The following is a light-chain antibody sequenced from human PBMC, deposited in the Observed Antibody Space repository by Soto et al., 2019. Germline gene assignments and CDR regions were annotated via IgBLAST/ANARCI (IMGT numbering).Light chain of an antibody. CDR1: QGVSKW. J-gene: IGKJ1*01. CDR3: QQYNSYSRT. CDR2: DAS. V-gene: IGKV1-5*01. Sequence: DIQMTQSPSTLSASIGDRVTITCRASQGVSKWLAWYQQKPRRAPKILIYDASTLESGVPSRFSGSGSGTEFTLTINSLQTEDFAIYYCQQYNSYSRTFGQGTKVDIK.